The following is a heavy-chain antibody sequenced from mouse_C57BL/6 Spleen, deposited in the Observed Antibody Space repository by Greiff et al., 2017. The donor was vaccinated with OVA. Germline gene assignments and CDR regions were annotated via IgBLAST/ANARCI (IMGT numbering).Heavy chain of an antibody. J-gene: IGHJ4*01. Sequence: EVTVEESGGGLVQPGGSLSLSCAASGFTFTDYYMSWVRPPPGQALEWLGFIRNKANGYTTEYSASVKGRFTISRDNSQSILYLQMNALRAEDSATYYCASSYSNYDAMDYWGQGTSVTVSS. CDR2: IRNKANGYTT. CDR1: GFTFTDYY. V-gene: IGHV7-3*01. D-gene: IGHD2-5*01. CDR3: ASSYSNYDAMDY.